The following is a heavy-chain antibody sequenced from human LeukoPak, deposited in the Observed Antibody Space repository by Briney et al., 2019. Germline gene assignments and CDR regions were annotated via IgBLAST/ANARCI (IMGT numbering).Heavy chain of an antibody. CDR2: ISWNSGSI. D-gene: IGHD4-17*01. V-gene: IGHV3-9*01. CDR3: AKDLHYGDYGYFDY. Sequence: GGSLRLSCAASRFTFDDYAMHWVRQAPGKGLEWVSGISWNSGSIGYADSVKGRFTISRDNAKNSLYLQMNSLRAEDTALYYCAKDLHYGDYGYFDYWGQGTLVTVSS. J-gene: IGHJ4*02. CDR1: RFTFDDYA.